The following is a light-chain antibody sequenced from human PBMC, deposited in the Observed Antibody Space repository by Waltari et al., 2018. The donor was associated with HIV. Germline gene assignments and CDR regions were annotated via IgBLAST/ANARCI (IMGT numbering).Light chain of an antibody. V-gene: IGKV3-20*01. J-gene: IGKJ5*01. CDR2: GVS. CDR3: QQYGSSPPIT. CDR1: QSVSSSY. Sequence: EIVLTQSPCTLSLSQGDGATLSCRASQSVSSSYLAWYQQKPGRAPRLLIYGVSSRATGIPDRFSGSGSGTDFTLIISRLEPEDFAVYYCQQYGSSPPITFGQGTRLEIK.